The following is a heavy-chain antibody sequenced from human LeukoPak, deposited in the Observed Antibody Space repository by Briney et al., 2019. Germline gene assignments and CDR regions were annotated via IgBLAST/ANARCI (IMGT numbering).Heavy chain of an antibody. CDR1: GFTFSSYS. CDR2: ISPSGSAI. CDR3: ARGPTLVGMGYFDY. D-gene: IGHD2-21*01. Sequence: PGGSLRLSCAASGFTFSSYSMNWVRQAPGKGLEWVSYISPSGSAIYYADSVKGRFIISRDNAKNSLYLQMKSLRGDDTAVYYCARGPTLVGMGYFDYRGQGTLVTVSS. J-gene: IGHJ4*02. V-gene: IGHV3-48*01.